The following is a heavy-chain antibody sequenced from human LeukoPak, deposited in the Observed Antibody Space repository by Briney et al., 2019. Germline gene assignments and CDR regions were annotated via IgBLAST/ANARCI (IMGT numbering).Heavy chain of an antibody. D-gene: IGHD6-13*01. CDR2: IYYSGST. J-gene: IGHJ4*02. Sequence: SETLSLTCTVSGGSISSYYWSWIRQPPGKGLEWIGYIYYSGSTNYNPSLKSRVTISVDTSKNQFSLKLSSVTAADTAVYYCARLPGYSSSWSVDYWGQGTLVTVSS. CDR1: GGSISSYY. V-gene: IGHV4-59*08. CDR3: ARLPGYSSSWSVDY.